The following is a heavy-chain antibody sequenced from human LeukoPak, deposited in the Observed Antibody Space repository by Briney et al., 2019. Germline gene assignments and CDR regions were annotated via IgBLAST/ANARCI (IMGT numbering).Heavy chain of an antibody. D-gene: IGHD2-21*01. CDR3: ARHLVVATYDY. V-gene: IGHV3-11*01. Sequence: PGGSLRLSRAASGFTFSDYYMSWIRQAPGKGLEWVSYISSGGSTIYYADSVKGRFTISRDNAKNSLYLQVNSLRAEDTAVYYCARHLVVATYDYWGQGTLVTVSS. CDR1: GFTFSDYY. J-gene: IGHJ4*02. CDR2: ISSGGSTI.